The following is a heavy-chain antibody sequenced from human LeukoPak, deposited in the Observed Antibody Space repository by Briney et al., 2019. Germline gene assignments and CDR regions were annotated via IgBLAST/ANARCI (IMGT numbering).Heavy chain of an antibody. D-gene: IGHD4-11*01. CDR3: TKGRSNHY. CDR1: GFTFSDFW. Sequence: GGSLRLSCAASGFTFSDFWTGWVRQAPGKGLEWVANINQGGSESYYVDSVKGRFTISRDNAKKSLFLRMNSLRAEDTAVYYCTKGRSNHYWGQGTLVTVST. V-gene: IGHV3-7*01. CDR2: INQGGSES. J-gene: IGHJ4*02.